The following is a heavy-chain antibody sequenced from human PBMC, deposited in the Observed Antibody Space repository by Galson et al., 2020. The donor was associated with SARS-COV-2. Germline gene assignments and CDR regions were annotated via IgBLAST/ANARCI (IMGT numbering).Heavy chain of an antibody. CDR2: INHSGST. J-gene: IGHJ6*02. CDR3: ARGELLWFGESVSGMDV. V-gene: IGHV4-34*01. CDR1: GGSFSGYY. D-gene: IGHD3-10*01. Sequence: ETSETLSLTCAVYGGSFSGYYWSWIRQPPGKGLEWIGEINHSGSTNYNPSLKSQVTISVDTSKNQFSLKLSSVTAADTAVYYCARGELLWFGESVSGMDVWGQGTTVTVSS.